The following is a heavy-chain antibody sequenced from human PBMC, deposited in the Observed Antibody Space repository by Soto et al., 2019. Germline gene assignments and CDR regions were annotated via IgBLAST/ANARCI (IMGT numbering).Heavy chain of an antibody. CDR2: ISSRHTI. V-gene: IGHV3-48*01. D-gene: IGHD4-17*01. J-gene: IGHJ4*02. Sequence: EVQLVESGGGSVQPGGSLRLSCAASGFTFSDYNMNWVRQAPGKGLEWVSYISSRHTIYYADSVKGRFTISRDNAKNSLYLQMNGLRAEETAVYYCARIASYGDILFDFWGQGMLVTVSS. CDR1: GFTFSDYN. CDR3: ARIASYGDILFDF.